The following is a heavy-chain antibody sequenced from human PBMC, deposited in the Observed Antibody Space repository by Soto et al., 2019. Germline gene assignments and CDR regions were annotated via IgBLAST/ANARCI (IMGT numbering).Heavy chain of an antibody. D-gene: IGHD3-22*01. V-gene: IGHV4-34*01. CDR1: GGSFSGYY. CDR3: ARGGINDSSGYSLDY. J-gene: IGHJ4*02. CDR2: INHSGST. Sequence: SATLSLTCAVYGGSFSGYYWSWIRPPPGKGLEWIGEINHSGSTNYNPSLKSRVTISVDTSKNQFSLKLSSVTAADTAVYYCARGGINDSSGYSLDYWGQGTLVTVSS.